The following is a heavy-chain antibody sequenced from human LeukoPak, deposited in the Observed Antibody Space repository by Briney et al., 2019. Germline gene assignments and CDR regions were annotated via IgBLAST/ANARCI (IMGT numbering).Heavy chain of an antibody. CDR2: ISAYNGNT. CDR1: GYTFTSYG. J-gene: IGHJ5*02. CDR3: AREGGVVLMVYAPNTGWFDP. Sequence: EASVKVSCKASGYTFTSYGISWVRQAPGQGLEWMGWISAYNGNTNYAQKLQGRVTMTTDTSTSTAYMELSSLRSEDTAVYYCAREGGVVLMVYAPNTGWFDPWGQGTLVTVSS. D-gene: IGHD2-8*01. V-gene: IGHV1-18*01.